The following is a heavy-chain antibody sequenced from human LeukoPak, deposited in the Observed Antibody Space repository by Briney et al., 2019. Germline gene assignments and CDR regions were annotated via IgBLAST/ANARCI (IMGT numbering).Heavy chain of an antibody. Sequence: PGRSLRLSCAASGFTFSSYGLHWVSQAPGKGLEWVAVIWSDGINENYADSVKGRFTISRDNSKNTVDLQMNSLRVEDTAVYYCAKDYPPEGPNIVVVPGAVYYYMDVWGKGTTVTVSS. V-gene: IGHV3-33*06. CDR2: IWSDGINE. CDR3: AKDYPPEGPNIVVVPGAVYYYMDV. CDR1: GFTFSSYG. J-gene: IGHJ6*03. D-gene: IGHD2-2*01.